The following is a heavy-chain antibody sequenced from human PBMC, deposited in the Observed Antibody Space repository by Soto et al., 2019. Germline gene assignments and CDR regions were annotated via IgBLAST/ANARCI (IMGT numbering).Heavy chain of an antibody. V-gene: IGHV3-23*01. CDR1: GFTFSSYA. CDR3: ANPPVGYYYMDV. CDR2: ISGSGGST. J-gene: IGHJ6*03. Sequence: GGSLRLSCAASGFTFSSYAMSWVRQAPGKGLEWVSAISGSGGSTYYADSVKGRFTISRDNSKNTLYLQMNSLRAEDTAVYYCANPPVGYYYMDVWGKGTTVTVSS.